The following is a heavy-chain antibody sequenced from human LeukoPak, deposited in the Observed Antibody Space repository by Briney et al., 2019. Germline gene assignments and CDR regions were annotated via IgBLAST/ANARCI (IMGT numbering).Heavy chain of an antibody. J-gene: IGHJ6*03. CDR1: GFTFSSYS. Sequence: GGSLRLSCAASGFTFSSYSMNWVRQAPGKGLEWVSSVSSSSSYIYYADSVKGRFTISRDNAKNSLYLQMNSLRAEDTAVYYCASSSVVVAANYYYMDVWGKGTTVTDSS. CDR2: VSSSSSYI. D-gene: IGHD2-15*01. V-gene: IGHV3-21*01. CDR3: ASSSVVVAANYYYMDV.